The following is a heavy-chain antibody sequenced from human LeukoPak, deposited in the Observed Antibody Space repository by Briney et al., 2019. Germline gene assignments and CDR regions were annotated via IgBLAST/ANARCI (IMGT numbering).Heavy chain of an antibody. CDR1: GMTFSHRW. CDR3: AKDGQSYDILTPADY. V-gene: IGHV3-74*01. Sequence: GGSLRLSCAASGMTFSHRWMHWVRQAPGKGLVWVSLIKNDGRTTIYADSVKGRFTISRDNGKSTLYLQMNSLRAEDTAVYYCAKDGQSYDILTPADYWGQGTLVTVSS. CDR2: IKNDGRTT. J-gene: IGHJ4*02. D-gene: IGHD3-9*01.